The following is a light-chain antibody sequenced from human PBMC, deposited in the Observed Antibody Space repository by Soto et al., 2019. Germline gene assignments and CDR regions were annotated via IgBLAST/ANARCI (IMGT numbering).Light chain of an antibody. CDR3: TSYTNSGTWV. J-gene: IGLJ3*02. CDR2: EVI. V-gene: IGLV2-14*01. CDR1: SSDVGGYNY. Sequence: QSALTHPASVSGSPGQSITISCAGTSSDVGGYNYVSWYQQHPDKAPKLMIYEVINRPSGVSNRFSGSKSDNTASLTISGLQAEDEADYYCTSYTNSGTWVFGGGTKLTVL.